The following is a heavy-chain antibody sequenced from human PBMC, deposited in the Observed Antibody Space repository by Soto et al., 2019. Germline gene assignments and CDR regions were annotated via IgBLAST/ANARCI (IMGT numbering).Heavy chain of an antibody. CDR1: GFSFSGNNY. V-gene: IGHV3-53*01. CDR2: LYSSDGT. D-gene: IGHD1-1*01. J-gene: IGHJ3*02. Sequence: DVQLEESGGGLIQPGGSLRLSCAASGFSFSGNNYLTWVRQAPGKGLVWVSALYSSDGTYYADSVKGRFSVSRDNSKNTFYLQLHGLRPEDTALYFCATWLQREHAFDIWGLGTMVTFSS. CDR3: ATWLQREHAFDI.